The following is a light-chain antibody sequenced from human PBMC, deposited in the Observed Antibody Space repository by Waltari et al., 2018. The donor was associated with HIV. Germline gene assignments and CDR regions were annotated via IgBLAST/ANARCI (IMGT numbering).Light chain of an antibody. CDR1: KSDIGTYNY. J-gene: IGLJ3*02. Sequence: QSALTQPRSVSGSPGQSVTISCTGTKSDIGTYNYVSWYQQHPGKVPKLIPWRPSGVPRRFSASKSGNTASLTISGLQTEDEADYYCCSYAANSTRVFGGGTRLIVL. CDR3: CSYAANSTRV. V-gene: IGLV2-11*01.